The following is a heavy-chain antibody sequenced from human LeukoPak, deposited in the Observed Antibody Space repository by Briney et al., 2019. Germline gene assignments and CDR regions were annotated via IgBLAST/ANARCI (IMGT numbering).Heavy chain of an antibody. CDR2: INQDGSEK. V-gene: IGHV3-7*01. CDR1: GFTFSSHW. CDR3: AEVNTD. Sequence: GGSLRLSCAASGFTFSSHWMNWVRQAPGKGLEWVANINQDGSEKYYVDSVKGRFTISRDNAKNSLYLQMNSLRAEDTAVYYCAEVNTDWGQGTLVAVSS. D-gene: IGHD3-22*01. J-gene: IGHJ4*02.